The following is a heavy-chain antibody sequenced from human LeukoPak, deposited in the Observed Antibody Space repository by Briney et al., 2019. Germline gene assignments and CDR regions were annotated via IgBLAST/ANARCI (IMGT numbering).Heavy chain of an antibody. CDR2: IARNNDYR. CDR1: GFAFSDHA. V-gene: IGHV3-21*06. Sequence: GGSLRLSCRGSGFAFSDHAMAWVRQAPGKGLEWVSSIARNNDYRYSADALRGRFTISRDNAKNSLFLQMNSLRPDDTAVYYCARKSLVVGTNAFDIWGQGTMVTVSS. J-gene: IGHJ3*02. CDR3: ARKSLVVGTNAFDI. D-gene: IGHD2-15*01.